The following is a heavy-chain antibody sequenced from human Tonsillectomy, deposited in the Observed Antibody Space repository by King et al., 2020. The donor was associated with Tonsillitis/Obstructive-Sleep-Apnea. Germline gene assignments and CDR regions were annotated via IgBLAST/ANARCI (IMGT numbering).Heavy chain of an antibody. Sequence: VQLVESGGGLVKPGGALRLASAASVVSFITYSINWVRQAPGKGLEWVSFISSSSSYIYYPDSVKGRFTISRDNAKNSLYLQMNSLRAEDTAVFYCATGKAGPYPLDYYCYMYVGGEGTTVTVSS. CDR2: ISSSSSYI. V-gene: IGHV3-21*01. CDR3: ATGKAGPYPLDYYCYMYV. J-gene: IGHJ6*03. D-gene: IGHD6-13*01. CDR1: VVSFITYS.